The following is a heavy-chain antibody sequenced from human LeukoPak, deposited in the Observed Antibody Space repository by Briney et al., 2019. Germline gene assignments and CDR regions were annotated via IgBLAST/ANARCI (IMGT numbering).Heavy chain of an antibody. D-gene: IGHD6-13*01. J-gene: IGHJ5*02. CDR2: IYYSGST. CDR3: ARSRRAAAGTAFDP. CDR1: GGSISSQY. Sequence: PSETLSLTCTVSGGSISSQYWSWIRPRPGKGLGWSGYIYYSGSTNYNPSLKSRVTISVDTSKNQFSLKLSSVTAADTAVYYCARSRRAAAGTAFDPWGQGTLVTVSS. V-gene: IGHV4-59*11.